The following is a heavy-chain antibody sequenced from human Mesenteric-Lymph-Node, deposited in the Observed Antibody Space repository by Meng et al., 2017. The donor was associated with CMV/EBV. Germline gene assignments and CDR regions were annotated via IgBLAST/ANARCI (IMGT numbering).Heavy chain of an antibody. CDR3: ARVAPLVVPATVVYYYVMDV. CDR1: GGSISSGDYY. V-gene: IGHV4-30-4*02. D-gene: IGHD2-2*01. CDR2: IYYSGST. Sequence: SETLSLTCTVSGGSISSGDYYWSWIRQPPGKGLEWIGYIYYSGSTYYNPSLKSRVTISVDTSKNQFSLKLSSVTAADTAVYYCARVAPLVVPATVVYYYVMDVWGQGTTVTVSS. J-gene: IGHJ6*02.